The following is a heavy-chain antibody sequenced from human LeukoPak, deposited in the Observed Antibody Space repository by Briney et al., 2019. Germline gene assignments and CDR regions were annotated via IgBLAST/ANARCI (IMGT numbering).Heavy chain of an antibody. Sequence: GGSLRLSCAASGFTFSSYGMHWVRQAPGKGLEWVAFIRYDGSNKYYADSVKGRFTISRDNSKNTLYLQMNSLRAEDTAVYYCAKVPPTTVVTPPDYWGQGTLVTVSS. CDR3: AKVPPTTVVTPPDY. CDR2: IRYDGSNK. D-gene: IGHD4-23*01. CDR1: GFTFSSYG. J-gene: IGHJ4*02. V-gene: IGHV3-30*02.